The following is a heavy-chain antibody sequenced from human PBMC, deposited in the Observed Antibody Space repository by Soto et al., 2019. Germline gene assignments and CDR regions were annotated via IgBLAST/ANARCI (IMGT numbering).Heavy chain of an antibody. V-gene: IGHV3-48*01. CDR1: GFTFSSYS. CDR2: ISSSSSTI. J-gene: IGHJ3*02. CDR3: AREGGYYGSGSMGAFDI. Sequence: EVQLVESGGGLVQPGGSLRLSCAASGFTFSSYSMNWVRQAPGKGLEWVSYISSSSSTIYYADAVKGRFTISRDNAKNSLYLQMNSLRAEDTAVYYCAREGGYYGSGSMGAFDIWGQGTMVTGSS. D-gene: IGHD3-10*01.